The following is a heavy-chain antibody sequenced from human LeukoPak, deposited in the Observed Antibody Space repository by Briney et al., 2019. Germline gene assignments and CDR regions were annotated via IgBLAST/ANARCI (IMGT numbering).Heavy chain of an antibody. CDR2: IYTGGST. J-gene: IGHJ5*02. D-gene: IGHD3-10*01. CDR1: GGSISSYY. V-gene: IGHV4-4*07. CDR3: ARDLRNPQLYGSGFDP. Sequence: PSETLSLTCTVSGGSISSYYWSWIRQPAGKGLEWIGRIYTGGSTNYNPSLKSRVTMSVDTSKNQFSLKLSSVTAADTAVYYCARDLRNPQLYGSGFDPWGQGTLVTVSS.